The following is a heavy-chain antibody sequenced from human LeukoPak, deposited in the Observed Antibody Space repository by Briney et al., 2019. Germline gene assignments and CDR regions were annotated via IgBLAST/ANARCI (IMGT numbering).Heavy chain of an antibody. CDR1: GGSISSYY. J-gene: IGHJ4*02. Sequence: PSETPSLTCTVSGGSISSYYWSWIRQPPAKGREDIVGIYTSGSTNYNPSLKSRVTMSVDTSKNQFSLQLTSVTAADTAVYYCARGEYCSGGSCYPFPLDYWGQGTPVTVSS. V-gene: IGHV4-4*07. CDR2: IYTSGST. CDR3: ARGEYCSGGSCYPFPLDY. D-gene: IGHD2-15*01.